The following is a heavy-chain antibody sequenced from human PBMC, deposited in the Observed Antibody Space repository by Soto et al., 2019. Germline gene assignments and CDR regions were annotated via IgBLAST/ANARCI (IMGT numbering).Heavy chain of an antibody. CDR1: GYSFSSYW. Sequence: PGESLKISCKGSGYSFSSYWIAWVRQMPGKGLEWMGIIYPGDSDTKHSPSFQGQVTISADKSISTAYLQWNSLQASDTAIYYCARLQSGENYYYYGMEVWGQGTTVTVSS. CDR3: ARLQSGENYYYYGMEV. J-gene: IGHJ6*02. CDR2: IYPGDSDT. D-gene: IGHD3-10*01. V-gene: IGHV5-51*01.